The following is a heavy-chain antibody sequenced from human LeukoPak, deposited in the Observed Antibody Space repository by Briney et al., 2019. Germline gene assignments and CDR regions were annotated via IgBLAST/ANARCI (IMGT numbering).Heavy chain of an antibody. CDR1: GGSIGSGLYS. CDR3: ARDTGGTSSEFDP. Sequence: SETLSLTCAVSGGSIGSGLYSWSWIRQPPGKGLEWIGYMYHGGSSYYNPSLKRQVTLALDRSKNQFSLRLSSVTAADTAVYYCARDTGGTSSEFDPWGQEILVTVSS. J-gene: IGHJ5*02. V-gene: IGHV4-30-2*01. D-gene: IGHD2-2*01. CDR2: MYHGGSS.